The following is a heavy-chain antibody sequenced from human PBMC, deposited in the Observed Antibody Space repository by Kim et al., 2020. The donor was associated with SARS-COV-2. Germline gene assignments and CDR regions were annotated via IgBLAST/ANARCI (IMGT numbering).Heavy chain of an antibody. J-gene: IGHJ3*02. D-gene: IGHD1-20*01. CDR1: GGSISSGGYY. Sequence: SETLSLTCTVSGGSISSGGYYWSWIRQHPGKGLEWIGYIYYSGSTYYNPSLKSRVTISVDTSKNQFSLKLSSVTAADTAVYYCATSRITGTNAFDIWGHGTMVTVSS. V-gene: IGHV4-31*03. CDR2: IYYSGST. CDR3: ATSRITGTNAFDI.